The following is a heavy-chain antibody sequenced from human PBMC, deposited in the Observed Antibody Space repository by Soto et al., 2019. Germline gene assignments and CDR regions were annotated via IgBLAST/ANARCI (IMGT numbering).Heavy chain of an antibody. D-gene: IGHD1-26*01. J-gene: IGHJ5*02. CDR3: AKGPPVGANSWYFDP. V-gene: IGHV3-23*04. CDR1: GFTFSSYG. CDR2: ISGSGGSK. Sequence: VQLVESGGGVVQPGRSLRLSCAASGFTFSSYGMHWVRQAPGKGLEWVAVISGSGGSKYYADSVKGRFTISRDNSGNTLDLQMNSLRAEDTALYYCAKGPPVGANSWYFDPWGQGTLVTVSS.